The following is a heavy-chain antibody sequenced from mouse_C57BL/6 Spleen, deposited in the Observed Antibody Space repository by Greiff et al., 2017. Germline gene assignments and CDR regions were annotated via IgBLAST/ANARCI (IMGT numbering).Heavy chain of an antibody. CDR2: IYPGDGDT. V-gene: IGHV1-82*01. Sequence: VQLQQSGPELVKPGASVKISCKASGYAFSSSWMNWVKQRPGKGLEWIGRIYPGDGDTNYNGKFKGKATLTADKSSRTAYMQHSSLTSEDSAVYFCSRTTTVVATGAMDYWGQGTSVTVSS. J-gene: IGHJ4*01. CDR1: GYAFSSSW. CDR3: SRTTTVVATGAMDY. D-gene: IGHD1-1*01.